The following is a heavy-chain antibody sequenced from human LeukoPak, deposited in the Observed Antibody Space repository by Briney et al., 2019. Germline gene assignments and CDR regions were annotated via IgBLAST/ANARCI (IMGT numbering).Heavy chain of an antibody. Sequence: GRSLSLSCAASGFTFSSYWMHWVRQGPGKGLVWVSRINGDGSTTHYADSVKGRFTISRDNAKNTLYLQMNSLRAEDTAVYYCARVMVSGQRHMDVWGKGTTVTVSS. CDR2: INGDGSTT. V-gene: IGHV3-74*01. D-gene: IGHD6-25*01. CDR1: GFTFSSYW. CDR3: ARVMVSGQRHMDV. J-gene: IGHJ6*03.